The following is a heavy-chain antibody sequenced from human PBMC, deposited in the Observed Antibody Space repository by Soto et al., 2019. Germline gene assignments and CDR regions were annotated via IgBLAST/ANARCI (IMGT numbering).Heavy chain of an antibody. CDR3: ARDGGLYSSGWFDY. D-gene: IGHD6-19*01. CDR2: ISAYNGNT. CDR1: GYTFTSYG. Sequence: ASVKVSCKASGYTFTSYGISWVRQAPGQGLEWMGWISAYNGNTNYAQKLQVRVTMTTDTSTSTAYMELRSLRSDDPAVYYCARDGGLYSSGWFDYLGQGTLVTVSS. V-gene: IGHV1-18*01. J-gene: IGHJ4*02.